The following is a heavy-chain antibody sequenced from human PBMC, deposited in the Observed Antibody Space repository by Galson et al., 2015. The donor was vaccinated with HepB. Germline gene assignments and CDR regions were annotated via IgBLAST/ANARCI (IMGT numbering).Heavy chain of an antibody. CDR2: ISYDGSNK. CDR3: ARDRAGIDAFDI. J-gene: IGHJ3*02. Sequence: SLRLSCAASGFTFSNYGMHWVRQAPGKELEWVAVISYDGSNKYYADSVKGRFTISRDNAKNSLYLQMNSLRAEDTAVYYCARDRAGIDAFDIWGQGTMVTVSS. D-gene: IGHD6-19*01. V-gene: IGHV3-30*12. CDR1: GFTFSNYG.